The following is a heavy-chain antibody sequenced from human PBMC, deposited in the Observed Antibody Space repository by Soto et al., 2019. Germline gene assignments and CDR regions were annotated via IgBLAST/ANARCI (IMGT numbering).Heavy chain of an antibody. V-gene: IGHV1-8*01. Sequence: QVQLVQSGAEVKKPGASVKVSCKASGYTFTDSDVNWVRQAPGQGLEWMGWMSPSSGNTGYAQKFQGRVTMTRNTSTNTAYMELNSLRSEDTAVYYCARDSPSPPYFLDVWGQGAVVIVSS. CDR1: GYTFTDSD. CDR3: ARDSPSPPYFLDV. D-gene: IGHD1-26*01. J-gene: IGHJ4*02. CDR2: MSPSSGNT.